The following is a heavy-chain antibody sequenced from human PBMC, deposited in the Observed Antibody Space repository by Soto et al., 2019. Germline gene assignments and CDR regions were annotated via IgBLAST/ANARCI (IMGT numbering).Heavy chain of an antibody. J-gene: IGHJ5*02. Sequence: ETLSLTCTVSGGSISSYYWSWVRQPPGKGLEWIGYIYYSGSTNYNPSLKSRVTISVDTSKNQFSLKLSSVTAADTAVYYCASRTVTTGRNWFDPWGQGTLVTVSS. CDR3: ASRTVTTGRNWFDP. CDR2: IYYSGST. V-gene: IGHV4-59*08. CDR1: GGSISSYY. D-gene: IGHD4-4*01.